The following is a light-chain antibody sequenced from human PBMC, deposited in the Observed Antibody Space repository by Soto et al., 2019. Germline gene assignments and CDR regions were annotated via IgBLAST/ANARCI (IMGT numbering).Light chain of an antibody. Sequence: DIVMTQSLLSLPVTTGEPASMAXRPRQSLVHSNGYNYLDSYMXKPXKSPXXXIYXGSNRASGVPDMFSGSGSGTDFTMKISRVESEDLGVYCCMQALQPLTFGQGTKVDIK. CDR3: MQALQPLT. V-gene: IGKV2-28*01. J-gene: IGKJ1*01. CDR1: QSLVHSNGYNY. CDR2: XGS.